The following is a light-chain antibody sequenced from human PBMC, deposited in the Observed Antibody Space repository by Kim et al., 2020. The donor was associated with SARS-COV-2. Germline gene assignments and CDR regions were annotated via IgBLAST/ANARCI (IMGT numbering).Light chain of an antibody. CDR1: QSISSY. J-gene: IGKJ2*04. V-gene: IGKV1-39*01. CDR3: QQSYSTPVCS. CDR2: AGS. Sequence: DNQMTQSPSSLSASVGDRVTITCRASQSISSYLNWYQQKPGKAPKLLIYAGSSLQSGVPSRFSGSGSGTDFNLTISSLQPEDFATYYCQQSYSTPVCSFGQGTKLEI.